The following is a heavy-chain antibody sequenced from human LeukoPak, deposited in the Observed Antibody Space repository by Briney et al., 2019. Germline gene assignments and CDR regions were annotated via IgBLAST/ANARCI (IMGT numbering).Heavy chain of an antibody. Sequence: GGSLRLSCSASGFTFSSYWMHWVRQSPGKGLVWVSRIKTDGSDTYYADSVRGRFTISRDNAKNTLYLQMDSLRAEDTAVYFCARGDYSSHTLWGQGTLVTVSS. CDR2: IKTDGSDT. CDR1: GFTFSSYW. CDR3: ARGDYSSHTL. J-gene: IGHJ4*02. V-gene: IGHV3-74*01. D-gene: IGHD4-11*01.